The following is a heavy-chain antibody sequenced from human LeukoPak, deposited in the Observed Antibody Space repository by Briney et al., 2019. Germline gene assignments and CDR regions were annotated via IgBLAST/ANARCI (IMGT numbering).Heavy chain of an antibody. CDR3: AKTSTVVTPPVGYYYYMDV. D-gene: IGHD4-23*01. J-gene: IGHJ6*03. CDR2: IDARSGIT. V-gene: IGHV3-48*01. CDR1: GFTFTIFG. Sequence: GGSLRLSCAASGFTFTIFGLNWVRQAPGKVPEWVSYIDARSGITYYADSVQGRFTISRDNSKSTLYLQMNSLRTGDTAVYYCAKTSTVVTPPVGYYYYMDVWGKGTTLTVSS.